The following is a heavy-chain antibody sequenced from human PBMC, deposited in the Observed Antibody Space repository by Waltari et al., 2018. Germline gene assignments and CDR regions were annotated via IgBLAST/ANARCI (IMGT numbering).Heavy chain of an antibody. CDR1: GGSISSGSYY. J-gene: IGHJ1*01. V-gene: IGHV4-61*02. CDR3: ARAYCGGDCYYKVTYFQH. CDR2: IYTSGST. D-gene: IGHD2-21*01. Sequence: QVQLQESGPGLVKPSQTLSLTCTVSGGSISSGSYYWSWIRQPAGKGLEWIGRIYTSGSTNYNPSLKSRVTISVDTSKNQFSLKLSSVTAADTAVYYCARAYCGGDCYYKVTYFQHWGQGTLVTVSS.